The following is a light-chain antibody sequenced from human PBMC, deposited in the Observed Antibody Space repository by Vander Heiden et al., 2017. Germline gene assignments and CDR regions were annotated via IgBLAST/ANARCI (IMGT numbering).Light chain of an antibody. V-gene: IGKV3-20*01. CDR2: GAS. Sequence: EIVLTQSPGTLSLSPGERATLSCKANQSVVSNYLAWFQQKPGQAPRLLIYGASSRATGIPVRFSGSGSGTDFTLSISRLEPEDFTMYYCQQYAGSPYTFGQGTKLEIK. CDR1: QSVVSNY. CDR3: QQYAGSPYT. J-gene: IGKJ2*01.